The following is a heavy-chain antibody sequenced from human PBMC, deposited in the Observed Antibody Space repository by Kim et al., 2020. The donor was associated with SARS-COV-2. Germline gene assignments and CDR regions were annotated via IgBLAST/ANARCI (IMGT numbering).Heavy chain of an antibody. V-gene: IGHV1-46*01. CDR3: ARDPVAGRGPFDY. J-gene: IGHJ4*02. Sequence: YAPKFQGRVTMTRDTSTSTVYMELSSLRSEDTAVYYCARDPVAGRGPFDYWGQGTLVTVSS. D-gene: IGHD6-19*01.